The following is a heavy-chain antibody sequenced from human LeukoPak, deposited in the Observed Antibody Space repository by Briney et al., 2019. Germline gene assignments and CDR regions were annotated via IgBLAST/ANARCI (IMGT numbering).Heavy chain of an antibody. J-gene: IGHJ4*02. D-gene: IGHD7-27*01. CDR1: AFTSYTINYY. V-gene: IGHV4-39*02. CDR3: ARDTIPPPNATEQKTGTYY. CDR2: IYYRGYT. Sequence: SVTLSCTATGSAFTSYTINYYRHGIRQPPGKGLQWIGSIYYRGYTYYNPSLKSRVTVSVDTSKNQFSLRLSSVTAADTALYSCARDTIPPPNATEQKTGTYYWGQGTLVTVSP.